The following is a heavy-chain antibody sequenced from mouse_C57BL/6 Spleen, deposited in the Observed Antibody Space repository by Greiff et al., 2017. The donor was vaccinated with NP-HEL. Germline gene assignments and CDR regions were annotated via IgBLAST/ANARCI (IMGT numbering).Heavy chain of an antibody. CDR2: ISSGGDSI. CDR1: GFTFSSYA. Sequence: EVKLMESGEGLVKPGGSLKLSCAASGFTFSSYAMSWVRQTPEKRLEWVAYISSGGDSIYYADTVKGRFTISRDNARNTLYLQMSSLKTEDTAMYYCTREYYGSSSWYFDVWGTGTTVTVSS. J-gene: IGHJ1*03. D-gene: IGHD1-1*01. V-gene: IGHV5-9-1*02. CDR3: TREYYGSSSWYFDV.